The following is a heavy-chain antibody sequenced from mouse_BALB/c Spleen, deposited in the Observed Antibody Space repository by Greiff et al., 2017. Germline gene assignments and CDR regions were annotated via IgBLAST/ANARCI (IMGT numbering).Heavy chain of an antibody. CDR2: ISSGSSTI. Sequence: EVQVVESGGGLVQPGGSRKLSCAASGFTFSSFGMHWVRQAPEKGLEWVAYISSGSSTIYYADTVKGRFTISRDNPKNTLFLQMTSLRSEDTAMYYCAREGVYDGYYGGVDYWGQGTSVTVSS. D-gene: IGHD2-3*01. CDR1: GFTFSSFG. CDR3: AREGVYDGYYGGVDY. V-gene: IGHV5-17*02. J-gene: IGHJ4*01.